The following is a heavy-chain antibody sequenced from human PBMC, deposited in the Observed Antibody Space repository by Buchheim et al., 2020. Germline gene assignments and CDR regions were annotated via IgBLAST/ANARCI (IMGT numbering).Heavy chain of an antibody. CDR2: INPGGEPI. V-gene: IGHV1-46*03. J-gene: IGHJ4*02. Sequence: QVQLVQSGAEVKKPGASVRISCKASGYTFTRFYIHWFRQAPGQGLEWMGIINPGGEPITYALKFQGRVTMTRDTSTKTVYMELSSLRSEDTAMYYCARELGSTYYFDYWGQGTL. CDR3: ARELGSTYYFDY. D-gene: IGHD3-10*01. CDR1: GYTFTRFY.